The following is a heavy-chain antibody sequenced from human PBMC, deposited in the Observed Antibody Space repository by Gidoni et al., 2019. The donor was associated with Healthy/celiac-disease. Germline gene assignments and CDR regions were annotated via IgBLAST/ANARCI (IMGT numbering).Heavy chain of an antibody. J-gene: IGHJ4*02. CDR2: IYHSGST. CDR1: GYSISSGYY. Sequence: QVQLHESGPGLVKPSETLSLTGTVSGYSISSGYYWGWIRQPPGKGLEWIGSIYHSGSTYYNPSLKSRVTISVDTSKNQFSLKLSSVTAADTAVYYCARESRWGWLLPGTFDYWGQGTLVTVSS. D-gene: IGHD3-22*01. CDR3: ARESRWGWLLPGTFDY. V-gene: IGHV4-38-2*02.